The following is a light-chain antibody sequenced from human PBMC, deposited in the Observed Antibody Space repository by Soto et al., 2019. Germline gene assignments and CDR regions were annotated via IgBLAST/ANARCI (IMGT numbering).Light chain of an antibody. V-gene: IGKV3-11*01. J-gene: IGKJ4*01. Sequence: EIVLTQSPATLSLLPGERATLSCRASQSVGTYLVWYQQKPGQAPRLLIYDASKRATGIPDRFSGSGSGTDFTLTISSLEPEDSAVYYCQQRRAWPRVFGGGTRME. CDR3: QQRRAWPRV. CDR1: QSVGTY. CDR2: DAS.